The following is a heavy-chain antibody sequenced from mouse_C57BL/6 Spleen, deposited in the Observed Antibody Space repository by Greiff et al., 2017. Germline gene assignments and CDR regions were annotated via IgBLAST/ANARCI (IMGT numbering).Heavy chain of an antibody. CDR1: GYTFTSYW. Sequence: QVQLQQPGAELVKPGASVQMSCKASGYTFTSYWITWVKQRPGQGLEWIGDIDPGSGSTNYNGQFKCKATLTVDTSSSTAYMQLSSLTSEDSAVYYCATGSNYPYYAIYYWGQGTSVTVSS. CDR3: ATGSNYPYYAIYY. D-gene: IGHD2-5*01. V-gene: IGHV1-55*01. CDR2: IDPGSGST. J-gene: IGHJ4*01.